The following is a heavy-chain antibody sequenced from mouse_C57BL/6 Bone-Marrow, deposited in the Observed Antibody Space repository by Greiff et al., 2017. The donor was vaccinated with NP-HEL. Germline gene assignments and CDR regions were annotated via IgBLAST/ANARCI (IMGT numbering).Heavy chain of an antibody. CDR1: GYTFTSYW. Sequence: QVQLQQSGAELVRPGSSVKLSCKASGYTFTSYWMHWVKQRPIQGLEWIGNIDPSDSETHYNQKFKDKATLTVDKSSSTAYMQLSSLTSEDSAVYYCARLSTTVVAVDYWGQGTTLTVSS. CDR2: IDPSDSET. CDR3: ARLSTTVVAVDY. D-gene: IGHD1-1*01. J-gene: IGHJ2*01. V-gene: IGHV1-52*01.